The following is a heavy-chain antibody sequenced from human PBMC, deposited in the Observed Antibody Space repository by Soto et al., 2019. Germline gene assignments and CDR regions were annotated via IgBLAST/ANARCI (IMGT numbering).Heavy chain of an antibody. D-gene: IGHD3-22*01. V-gene: IGHV4-34*01. CDR1: GGSFSGHS. Sequence: SETLSLTCAVYGGSFSGHSWTWIRQSPGKGLEWIGDINHSGGVNYSPSLKSRVTISLDTSKNQFSLTLSAVTAADTAMYYCSTRAYDTNGYYRFDPWGQGTLVTVSS. J-gene: IGHJ5*01. CDR3: STRAYDTNGYYRFDP. CDR2: INHSGGV.